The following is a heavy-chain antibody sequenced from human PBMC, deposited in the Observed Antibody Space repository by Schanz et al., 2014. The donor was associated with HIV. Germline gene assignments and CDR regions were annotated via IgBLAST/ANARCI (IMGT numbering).Heavy chain of an antibody. CDR3: ARADFGHDLGFDP. CDR2: IYYSGST. V-gene: IGHV4-31*03. J-gene: IGHJ5*02. Sequence: QVQLQESGPGLVKPSQTLSLTCIVSGDSISSGGYYWSWIRQHPGKGLEWIGYIYYSGSTYYNPSLKSRVTMSVDTSENHFSLKLSSATVADTAVYYCARADFGHDLGFDPWGEGVLVTGTS. CDR1: GDSISSGGYY. D-gene: IGHD4-17*01.